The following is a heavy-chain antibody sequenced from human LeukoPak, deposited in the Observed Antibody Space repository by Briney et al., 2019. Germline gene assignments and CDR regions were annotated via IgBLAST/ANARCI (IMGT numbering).Heavy chain of an antibody. CDR3: AREPADIVLMVYAIHYFDY. Sequence: ASVKVSCKASGYTFTGYYMHWVRQAPGQGLEWMGWINPNSGGTNYAQKFQGRVTMTRDTSISTAYMELSRLRSDDTAVYYCAREPADIVLMVYAIHYFDYWGQGTLVTVSS. V-gene: IGHV1-2*02. CDR1: GYTFTGYY. CDR2: INPNSGGT. D-gene: IGHD2-8*01. J-gene: IGHJ4*02.